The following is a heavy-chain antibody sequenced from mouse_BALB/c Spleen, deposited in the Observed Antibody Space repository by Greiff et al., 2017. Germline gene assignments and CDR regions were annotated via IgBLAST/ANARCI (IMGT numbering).Heavy chain of an antibody. CDR2: IWSGGST. J-gene: IGHJ3*01. CDR3: ASPHYYGSSYVWTWFAY. D-gene: IGHD1-1*01. Sequence: VMLVESGPGLVQPSQSLSITCTVSGFSLTSYGVHWVRQSPGKGLEWLGVIWSGGSTDYNAAFISRLSISKDNSKSQVFFKMNSLQANDTAIYYCASPHYYGSSYVWTWFAYWGQGTLVTVSA. V-gene: IGHV2-2*02. CDR1: GFSLTSYG.